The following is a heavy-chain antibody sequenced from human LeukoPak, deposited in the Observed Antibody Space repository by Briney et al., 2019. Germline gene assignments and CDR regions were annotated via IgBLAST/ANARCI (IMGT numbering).Heavy chain of an antibody. CDR2: INHSGST. V-gene: IGHV4-34*01. D-gene: IGHD3-22*01. J-gene: IGHJ4*02. CDR3: ARGLIDYGSSGYYYGSNYLYFDY. CDR1: GGSFSGYY. Sequence: PXETLSLTCAVYGGSFSGYYWNWIRQPPGKGLEWIGEINHSGSTNYNPSLKSRVTISVDTSKNQFSLKLSSVTAADTAVYYCARGLIDYGSSGYYYGSNYLYFDYWGQGTLVTVSS.